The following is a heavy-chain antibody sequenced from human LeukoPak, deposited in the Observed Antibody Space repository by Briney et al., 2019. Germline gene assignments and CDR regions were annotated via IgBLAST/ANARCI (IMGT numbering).Heavy chain of an antibody. CDR3: SRCSGSYYTILNWFDP. J-gene: IGHJ5*02. CDR1: GYTFTGYY. Sequence: ASVKVSCKASGYTFTGYYMHWVRQAPGQGLEWMGRINPNSGGTNYAQKLQGRVTMTTDTSTSTAYMELRSLRSDDTAVYYCSRCSGSYYTILNWFDPWGQGTLVTVSS. CDR2: INPNSGGT. V-gene: IGHV1-2*06. D-gene: IGHD3-10*02.